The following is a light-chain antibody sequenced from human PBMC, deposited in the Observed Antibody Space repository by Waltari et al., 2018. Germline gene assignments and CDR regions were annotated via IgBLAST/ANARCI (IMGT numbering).Light chain of an antibody. V-gene: IGLV2-14*03. Sequence: QSALTQPASVSGSPGQSITISCTGPSSDVGGYKHVSWYQQDPDKDPELMIYDVSTRPSWVSNRFSGSKSGNTASLTISGLQADDEADYYCSSYTSSSPNYVFGTGTKVTVL. CDR2: DVS. J-gene: IGLJ1*01. CDR3: SSYTSSSPNYV. CDR1: SSDVGGYKH.